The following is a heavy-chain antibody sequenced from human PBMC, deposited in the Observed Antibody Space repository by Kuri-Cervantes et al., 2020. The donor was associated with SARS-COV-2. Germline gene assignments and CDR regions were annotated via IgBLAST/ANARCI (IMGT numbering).Heavy chain of an antibody. V-gene: IGHV4-39*01. D-gene: IGHD6-25*01. CDR3: ARVGSALRRDFDY. CDR2: IYYSGST. J-gene: IGHJ4*02. CDR1: GGSISSSSYY. Sequence: SETLSLTCTVSGGSISSSSYYWSWIRQPPGKGLEWIGSIYYSGSTYYNPFLKSRVTISVDTSKNQFSLKLSSVTAEDTAVYSCARVGSALRRDFDYWGQGTLVTVSS.